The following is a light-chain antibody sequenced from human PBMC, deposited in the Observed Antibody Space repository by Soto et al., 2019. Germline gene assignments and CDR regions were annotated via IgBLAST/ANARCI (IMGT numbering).Light chain of an antibody. Sequence: GDRVTITCRASQSISSWLAWYQQKPGKAPNLLIYKASSLESGVPSRFSGSGSGTEFTLTISSLQPDDFATYYCQQYQSYWTFGQGTKVEIK. V-gene: IGKV1-5*03. CDR3: QQYQSYWT. CDR1: QSISSW. CDR2: KAS. J-gene: IGKJ1*01.